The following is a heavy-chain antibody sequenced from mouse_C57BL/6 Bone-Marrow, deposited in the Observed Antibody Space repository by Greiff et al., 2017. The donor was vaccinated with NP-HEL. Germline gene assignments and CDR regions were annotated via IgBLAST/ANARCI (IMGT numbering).Heavy chain of an antibody. CDR3: VRGPLTGAMDY. Sequence: QVQLQQSGAELVRPGSSVKLSCKASGYTFTSYWMHWVKQRPIQGLEWIGNIDPSDSETHYNQKFKDKATLTVDKSSSTAYMQLSSLTSEDSAVYYCVRGPLTGAMDYWGQGTSVTVSS. J-gene: IGHJ4*01. CDR1: GYTFTSYW. CDR2: IDPSDSET. V-gene: IGHV1-52*01.